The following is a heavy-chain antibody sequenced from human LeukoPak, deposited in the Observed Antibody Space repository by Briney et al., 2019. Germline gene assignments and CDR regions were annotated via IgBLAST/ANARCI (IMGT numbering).Heavy chain of an antibody. J-gene: IGHJ5*02. CDR1: GFTFTSYG. CDR3: ARTRNNWFDP. CDR2: IRYDGSKK. Sequence: GGSLRLSCAASGFTFTSYGIHWVRQAPGKGLEWVAFIRYDGSKKYYADSVKGRFTISRDNAKNSLYLQMNSLRAEDTAVYYCARTRNNWFDPWGQGTLVTVSS. V-gene: IGHV3-30*02.